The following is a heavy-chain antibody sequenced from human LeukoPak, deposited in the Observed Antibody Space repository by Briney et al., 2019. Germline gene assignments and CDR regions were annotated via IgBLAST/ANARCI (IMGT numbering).Heavy chain of an antibody. CDR2: ISYDGSNK. J-gene: IGHJ4*02. Sequence: PGGSLRLSCAASGLTFRNYGMHWVRQAPGKGLEWVAIISYDGSNKYYADSVRGRFTISKDNSQNTLYLQMNSLRAEDTAVYYCAKGGWLQSRGFDYWGQGTLVTVSS. CDR1: GLTFRNYG. V-gene: IGHV3-30*18. D-gene: IGHD5-24*01. CDR3: AKGGWLQSRGFDY.